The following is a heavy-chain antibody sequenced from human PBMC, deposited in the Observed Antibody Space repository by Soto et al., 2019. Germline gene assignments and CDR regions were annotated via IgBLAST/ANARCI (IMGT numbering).Heavy chain of an antibody. D-gene: IGHD1-7*01. CDR3: ARGGVFRTGTDLDY. CDR1: GYTFTSYA. J-gene: IGHJ4*02. CDR2: INAGNGNT. V-gene: IGHV1-3*01. Sequence: ASVKVSCKASGYTFTSYAMHWVRQAPGQRLEWMGWINAGNGNTKYSQKFQGRVTITRDTSASTAYMELSSLRSEETAVYYCARGGVFRTGTDLDYWGQGTLVTVSS.